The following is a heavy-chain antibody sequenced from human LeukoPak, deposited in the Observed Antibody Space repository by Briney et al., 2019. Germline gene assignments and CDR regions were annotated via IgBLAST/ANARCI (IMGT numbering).Heavy chain of an antibody. CDR3: ARDPGGNWGY. CDR1: GFTVSSNY. D-gene: IGHD7-27*01. J-gene: IGHJ4*02. Sequence: GGSLKLSCAASGFTVSSNYMSWVRQAPGKGLEWVSVIYSGGSTYYADSVKGRFTISRDNFKNTLYLQMNSLRAEDTAVYYCARDPGGNWGYWGQGTLVTVSS. CDR2: IYSGGST. V-gene: IGHV3-66*01.